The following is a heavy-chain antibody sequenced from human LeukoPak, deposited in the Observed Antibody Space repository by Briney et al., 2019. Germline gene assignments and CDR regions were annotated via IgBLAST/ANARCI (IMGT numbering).Heavy chain of an antibody. CDR1: GFTFSSYA. J-gene: IGHJ4*02. V-gene: IGHV3-64*01. CDR2: ISSNGGST. D-gene: IGHD3-9*01. Sequence: GGSLRLSCAASGFTFSSYAMHWVRQAPGKGLEYVSAISSNGGSTYYANSVKGRFTISRDNSKNTLYLQMGSLRAEDMAVYYCARVYYDILTGYYDYWGQGTLVTVSS. CDR3: ARVYYDILTGYYDY.